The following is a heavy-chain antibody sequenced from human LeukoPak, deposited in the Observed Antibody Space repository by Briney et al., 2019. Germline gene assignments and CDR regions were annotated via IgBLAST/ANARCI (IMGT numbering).Heavy chain of an antibody. V-gene: IGHV1-69*06. Sequence: GASVKVSCKASGGTFSSYAISWVRQAPGQGLEWMGGIIPIFGTANYAQKFQGRVTITADKSTSTAYMELSSLRSEDTAVYYCARALPTDLQPSDYWGQGTLVTVSS. J-gene: IGHJ4*02. CDR1: GGTFSSYA. CDR2: IIPIFGTA. CDR3: ARALPTDLQPSDY. D-gene: IGHD1-26*01.